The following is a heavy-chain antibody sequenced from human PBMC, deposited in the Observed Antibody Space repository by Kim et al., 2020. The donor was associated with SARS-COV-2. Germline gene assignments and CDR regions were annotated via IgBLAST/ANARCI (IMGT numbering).Heavy chain of an antibody. CDR1: GFTFSNYW. J-gene: IGHJ4*02. Sequence: GGSLRLSCAASGFTFSNYWMSWVRQAPGKGLEWVANIKEDGSEKYYVDSVKGRFTISRDNAKNSLYVQMNSLRAEDTAVYYCARASYYYGSGPDYWGQGTLVTVSS. V-gene: IGHV3-7*03. D-gene: IGHD3-10*01. CDR2: IKEDGSEK. CDR3: ARASYYYGSGPDY.